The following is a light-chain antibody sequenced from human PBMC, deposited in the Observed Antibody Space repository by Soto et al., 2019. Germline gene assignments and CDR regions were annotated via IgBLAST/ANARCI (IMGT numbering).Light chain of an antibody. CDR2: GNS. J-gene: IGLJ2*01. CDR3: QSYDSSLSGHVV. Sequence: QSVLTQPPSVSGAPGQRVTISCTGSSSNIGAGYDVHWYQQLPGTAPKLLIYGNSNRPSAVPDRFSGSKSGTSASLAITGLQAEDEADYYCQSYDSSLSGHVVFGGGTKVTVL. CDR1: SSNIGAGYD. V-gene: IGLV1-40*01.